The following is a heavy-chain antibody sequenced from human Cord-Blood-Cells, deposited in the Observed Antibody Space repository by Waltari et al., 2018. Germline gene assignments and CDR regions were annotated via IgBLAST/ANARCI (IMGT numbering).Heavy chain of an antibody. CDR2: IYSGGST. CDR3: AKDGSHRGYFDY. D-gene: IGHD1-26*01. CDR1: GFTAVCKT. V-gene: IGHV3-53*01. J-gene: IGHJ4*02. Sequence: EVKLVEFGGGLSQPGGSLRFSVLASGFTAVCKTWRLVPRAQGKGREWVSVIYSGGSTYYADSVKGRFTISRDNSKNTLYLQMNSLRAEDTAVYYCAKDGSHRGYFDYWGQGTLVTVSS.